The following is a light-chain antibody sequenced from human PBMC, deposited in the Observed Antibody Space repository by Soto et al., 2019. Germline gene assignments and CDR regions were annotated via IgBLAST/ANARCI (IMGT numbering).Light chain of an antibody. CDR3: QQYGSSPPYT. J-gene: IGKJ2*01. CDR2: GAS. CDR1: QSVSSSY. Sequence: EIVLTQSPGTLSLSPGEIATLSCRASQSVSSSYLAWYQQKPGQAPRLLIYGASSRATGIPDRFSGSGSGTDFTLTISRLEPEEFAVYYCQQYGSSPPYTFGQGTKLEIK. V-gene: IGKV3-20*01.